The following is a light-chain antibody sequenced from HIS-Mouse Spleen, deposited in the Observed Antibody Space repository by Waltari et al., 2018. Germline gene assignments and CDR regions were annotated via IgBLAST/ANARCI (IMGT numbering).Light chain of an antibody. CDR3: QQYNNWPPLT. V-gene: IGKV3-15*01. J-gene: IGKJ4*01. Sequence: EIVMTQSPATLSVSSGERATLSGRASQSVSSNLAWYQQKPGQAPRLLIYGASTRATGIPARFSGSGSGTEFTLTISSLQSEDFAVYYCQQYNNWPPLTFGGGTKVEIK. CDR2: GAS. CDR1: QSVSSN.